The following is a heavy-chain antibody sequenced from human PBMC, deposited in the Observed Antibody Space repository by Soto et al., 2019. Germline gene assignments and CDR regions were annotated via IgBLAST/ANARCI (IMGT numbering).Heavy chain of an antibody. CDR3: ARGGVKGTTSRGQVYN. CDR1: GFTFSDYY. CDR2: ISSRGDST. Sequence: QVQVVESGGGLVKPGGSLRLSCAASGFTFSDYYMSRIRQAPGKGLEWVSFISSRGDSTKYADSVKGRFTISRDNAKNSLYMQLNILRAEDTAVYYCARGGVKGTTSRGQVYNWGQGTLVTVSS. D-gene: IGHD1-7*01. J-gene: IGHJ4*02. V-gene: IGHV3-11*06.